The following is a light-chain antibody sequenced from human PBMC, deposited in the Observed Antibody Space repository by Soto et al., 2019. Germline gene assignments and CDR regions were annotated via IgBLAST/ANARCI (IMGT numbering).Light chain of an antibody. CDR2: EVS. Sequence: QSALTQPPSASGSPGQSVTISCTGTSSDVGGYNYVSWYQQHPGKAPKLMIYEVSKRPSGVPDRFSGSKSGNTASLTVSGLQAEYEADYYCSSFAGSNPPWVFGGGTKLTVL. V-gene: IGLV2-8*01. CDR3: SSFAGSNPPWV. CDR1: SSDVGGYNY. J-gene: IGLJ3*02.